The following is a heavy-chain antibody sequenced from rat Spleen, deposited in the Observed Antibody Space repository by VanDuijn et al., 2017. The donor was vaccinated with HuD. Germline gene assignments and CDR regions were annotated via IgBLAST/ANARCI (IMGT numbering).Heavy chain of an antibody. J-gene: IGHJ4*01. CDR3: ATDGYYDGTYYSVYIMDA. Sequence: EVQLVESGGGLAQPGRSLKVSCITSGFTFNYYWMPWIRQAPGKGLEWVASITNASGGTTYADSVKARFTISRDNAKSTLYLQMDSLKSEDTATYYCATDGYYDGTYYSVYIMDAWSQGTSVTVSS. V-gene: IGHV5-31*01. CDR2: ITNASGGT. D-gene: IGHD1-12*02. CDR1: GFTFNYYW.